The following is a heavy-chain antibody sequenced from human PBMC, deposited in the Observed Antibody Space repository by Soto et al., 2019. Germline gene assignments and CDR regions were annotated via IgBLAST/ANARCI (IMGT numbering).Heavy chain of an antibody. D-gene: IGHD2-15*01. CDR1: GYSFTSYW. CDR2: IYPGDSDT. V-gene: IGHV5-51*01. J-gene: IGHJ6*02. Sequence: LKISCKGSGYSFTSYWIGWVRQMPWKGLEWMGIIYPGDSDTRYSPSFQGQVTISADKSISAAYLQWSSLKASDTAMYYCARHRYCSGGSCRSYYYYGMDVWGQGTTVTVSS. CDR3: ARHRYCSGGSCRSYYYYGMDV.